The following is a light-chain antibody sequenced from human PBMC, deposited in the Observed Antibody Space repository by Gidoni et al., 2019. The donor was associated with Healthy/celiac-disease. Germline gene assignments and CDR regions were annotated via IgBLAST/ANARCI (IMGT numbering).Light chain of an antibody. J-gene: IGLJ3*02. V-gene: IGLV1-47*02. CDR1: SSNIGSNY. CDR3: AAWDDSLSGSWV. CDR2: SNN. Sequence: QSVLTQPPSASGTPGQRVTISCSGRSSNIGSNYVYWYQQLPGTAPKLLIYSNNQRPSGVPDRFSGSKSGTSASLAISGLRSEDEADYYCAAWDDSLSGSWVFGGGTKLTVL.